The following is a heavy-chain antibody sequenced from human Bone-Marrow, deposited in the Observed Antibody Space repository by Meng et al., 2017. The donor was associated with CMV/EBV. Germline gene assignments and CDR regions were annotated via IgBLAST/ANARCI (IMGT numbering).Heavy chain of an antibody. Sequence: GESLKISCAASGFTFNSNAMSWVRQAPGKGLEGVSVISAGGASTHYGDSVKGRFTISRDNSKNTLYLQMNSLRAEDTAVYYCAKNWGGWYWYFDLWGRGTLVTVSS. V-gene: IGHV3-23*01. D-gene: IGHD3-16*01. CDR3: AKNWGGWYWYFDL. J-gene: IGHJ2*01. CDR2: ISAGGAST. CDR1: GFTFNSNA.